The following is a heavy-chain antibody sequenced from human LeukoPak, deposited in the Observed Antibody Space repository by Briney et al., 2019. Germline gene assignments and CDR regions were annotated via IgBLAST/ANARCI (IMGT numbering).Heavy chain of an antibody. CDR1: GGSISSDNW. D-gene: IGHD1-1*01. V-gene: IGHV4-4*02. J-gene: IGHJ4*02. CDR3: ARGGTGDLTY. CDR2: IYHSGST. Sequence: ASETLSLTWAVAGGSISSDNWWSWVRQPPGKGLEGIGEIYHSGSTNYNPSLKGRVTTSIDRSKNQFSLNLNSVTAADAAVYYCARGGTGDLTYWGQGTPVTVSS.